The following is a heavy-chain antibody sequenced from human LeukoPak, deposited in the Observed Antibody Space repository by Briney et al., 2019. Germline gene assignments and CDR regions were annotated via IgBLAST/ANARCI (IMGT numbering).Heavy chain of an antibody. CDR1: GFTFSSYS. V-gene: IGHV3-21*01. J-gene: IGHJ6*03. CDR2: ISSSSSYI. Sequence: PGGSLRLSCAASGFTFSSYSMNWVRQAPGKGLEWVSSISSSSSYIYYADSVKGRFTISRDNAKNSLYLQMNSLRAEDTAVYYCARENYLMGIHPHYMDVWGKGTTVTVS. D-gene: IGHD7-27*01. CDR3: ARENYLMGIHPHYMDV.